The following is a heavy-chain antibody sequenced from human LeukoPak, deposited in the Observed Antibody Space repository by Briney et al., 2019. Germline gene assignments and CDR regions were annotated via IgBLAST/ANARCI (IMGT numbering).Heavy chain of an antibody. V-gene: IGHV3-30*04. CDR1: GFIFSNYA. CDR2: ISYDGSNK. CDR3: ARAELYTAMVPNFDY. D-gene: IGHD5-18*01. Sequence: GGSLRLSCAASGFIFSNYAMHWVRQAPGKGLEWVTVISYDGSNKYYADSVKGRFTISRDSSKNTLYLQMNSLRAEDTAVYYCARAELYTAMVPNFDYWGQGTLVTVSS. J-gene: IGHJ4*02.